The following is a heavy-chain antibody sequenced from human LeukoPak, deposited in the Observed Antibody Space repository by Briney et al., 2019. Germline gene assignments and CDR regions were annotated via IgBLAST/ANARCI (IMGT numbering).Heavy chain of an antibody. CDR1: GFTFTSYS. D-gene: IGHD5/OR15-5a*01. CDR2: ISYSSSYI. V-gene: IGHV3-21*01. CDR3: ASGTASGFSVY. Sequence: GGSLRLSCAASGFTFTSYSMNWVRQAPGKGLEWVSSISYSSSYIYYADSAKGRFTISRDNAKNSLYLQMDSLSAEDTAVYYCASGTASGFSVYWGQGTLITVSS. J-gene: IGHJ4*02.